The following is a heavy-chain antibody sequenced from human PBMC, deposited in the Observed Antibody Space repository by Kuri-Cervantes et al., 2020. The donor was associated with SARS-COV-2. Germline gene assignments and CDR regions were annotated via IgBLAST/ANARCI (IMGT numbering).Heavy chain of an antibody. CDR1: GFTFSSYE. D-gene: IGHD3-22*01. CDR3: ARVPRRQYYYDSSGGDGWYYFDY. CDR2: IKQDGSEK. J-gene: IGHJ4*02. Sequence: GESLKISCAASGFTFSSYEMNWVRQAPGKGLEWVANIKQDGSEKYYVDSVKGRFTISRDNAKNSLYLQMNSLRAEDTAVYYCARVPRRQYYYDSSGGDGWYYFDYWGQGTLVTVSS. V-gene: IGHV3-7*01.